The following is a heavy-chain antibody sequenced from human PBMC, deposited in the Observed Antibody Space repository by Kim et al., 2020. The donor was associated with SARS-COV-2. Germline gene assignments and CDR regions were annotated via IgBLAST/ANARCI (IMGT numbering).Heavy chain of an antibody. D-gene: IGHD3-22*01. V-gene: IGHV4-59*08. CDR3: ARHYYDSSGYQDY. Sequence: SETLSLTCTVSGGSISSYYWSWIRQPPGKGLEWIGYIYYSGSTNYNPSLKSRVTISVDTSKNQFSLKLSSVTAADTAVYYCARHYYDSSGYQDYWGQGT. CDR1: GGSISSYY. J-gene: IGHJ4*02. CDR2: IYYSGST.